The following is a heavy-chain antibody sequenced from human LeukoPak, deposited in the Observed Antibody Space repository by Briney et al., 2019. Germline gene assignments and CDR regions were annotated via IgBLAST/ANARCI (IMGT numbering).Heavy chain of an antibody. D-gene: IGHD5-18*01. CDR1: VGTFSSYA. J-gene: IGHJ4*02. V-gene: IGHV1-2*02. CDR3: ARSPRYSYGASNDY. CDR2: INPNMDDT. Sequence: ASVKVSFKGSVGTFSSYAISWVRQAPGQGLEWMGWINPNMDDTNYAHKFQGRVTMTSDTAISTAYMELSRLRSDDTAVYYCARSPRYSYGASNDYWGQGTLVTVYS.